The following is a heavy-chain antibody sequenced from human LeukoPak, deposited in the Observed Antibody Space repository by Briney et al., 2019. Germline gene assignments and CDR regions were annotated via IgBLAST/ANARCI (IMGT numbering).Heavy chain of an antibody. V-gene: IGHV6-1*01. CDR2: TYYRSKWHN. J-gene: IGHJ4*02. D-gene: IGHD5-18*01. Sequence: SQTLSLTCATSGDSVSSNSAAWNWIRQSPSRGLEWLGRTYYRSKWHNDYAESVKSRITINPDTSKNQFSLQLNSVTPEDTAVYFCARDLAGYGGYSYGMVDYWGQGTLVTVSS. CDR1: GDSVSSNSAA. CDR3: ARDLAGYGGYSYGMVDY.